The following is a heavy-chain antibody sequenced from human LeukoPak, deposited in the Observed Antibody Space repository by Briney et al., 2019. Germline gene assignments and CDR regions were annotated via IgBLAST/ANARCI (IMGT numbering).Heavy chain of an antibody. CDR2: IYSSGGT. CDR1: GGSISSYY. J-gene: IGHJ4*02. CDR3: ARSYCSAGSCYSKIFDS. D-gene: IGHD2-15*01. Sequence: SETLSLTCTVSGGSISSYYWSWIRQPPGKALEWIGYIYSSGGTSYNPSLKSRVTISIDTSESQFSLKLSSVTAADTAVYYCARSYCSAGSCYSKIFDSWGQGTLVTVSS. V-gene: IGHV4-59*08.